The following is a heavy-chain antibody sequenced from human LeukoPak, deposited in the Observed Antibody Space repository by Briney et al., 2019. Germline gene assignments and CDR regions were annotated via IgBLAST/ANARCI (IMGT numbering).Heavy chain of an antibody. D-gene: IGHD5-18*01. CDR3: ARPLRAGYSSDY. Sequence: LPGGSLRLSRAASGFTFNSYWMSWVRQAPGKGLEWVANIKQDGSEKCYVDSVKSRFTISRDNAKNSLYLQMNSLRAEDTAVYYCARPLRAGYSSDYWGQGTLVSVSS. V-gene: IGHV3-7*01. CDR2: IKQDGSEK. CDR1: GFTFNSYW. J-gene: IGHJ4*02.